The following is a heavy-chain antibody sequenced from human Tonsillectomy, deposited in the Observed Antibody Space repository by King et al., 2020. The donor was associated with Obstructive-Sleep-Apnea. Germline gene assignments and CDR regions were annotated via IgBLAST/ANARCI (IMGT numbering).Heavy chain of an antibody. CDR1: GFTFSDYW. J-gene: IGHJ4*02. V-gene: IGHV3-7*03. Sequence: VQLVESGGGLVQPGGSLRLSCAASGFTFSDYWMTWVRQAPGKGLEWVASIKQDGSEKYYVDSVKGRSTISRDNAKTSLYLQMNSLRAEDTAVYYCSSGSIPFFDYWGQGSLVTVSS. CDR2: IKQDGSEK. CDR3: SSGSIPFFDY. D-gene: IGHD3-10*01.